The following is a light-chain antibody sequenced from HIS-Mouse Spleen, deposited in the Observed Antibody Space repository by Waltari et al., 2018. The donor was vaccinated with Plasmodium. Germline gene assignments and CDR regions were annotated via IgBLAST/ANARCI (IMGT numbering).Light chain of an antibody. V-gene: IGLV2-23*01. CDR3: CSYAGSSTWV. CDR2: EGS. J-gene: IGLJ3*02. Sequence: QSALTQPASLSGSPEQSITISCTGTSRDVGSYNLVSWYQQHPGKAPKPMIYEGSKRPSGVSNRVSGSKSGDTASLTIFGLQAEDEADYYCCSYAGSSTWVFGGGTKLTVL. CDR1: SRDVGSYNL.